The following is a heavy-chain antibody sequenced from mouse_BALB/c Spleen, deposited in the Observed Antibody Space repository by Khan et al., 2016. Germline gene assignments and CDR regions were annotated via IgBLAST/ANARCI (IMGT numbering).Heavy chain of an antibody. V-gene: IGHV3-1*02. J-gene: IGHJ2*01. D-gene: IGHD1-3*01. CDR1: GYSITSGYS. Sequence: VQLQQSGPDLVKPSQSLSLTCTVTGYSITSGYSWHWIRQLPGNKLEWMGYIPYSGSTNYNPSLKSRISITRDTSKNQFFLQLNSVTTEDTATXYCATKWDYWGQGTTLAVSS. CDR2: IPYSGST. CDR3: ATKWDY.